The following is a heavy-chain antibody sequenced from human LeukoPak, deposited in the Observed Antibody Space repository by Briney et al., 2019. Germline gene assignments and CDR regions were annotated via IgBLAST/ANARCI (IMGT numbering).Heavy chain of an antibody. J-gene: IGHJ4*02. CDR3: ARDRTAQLLLDY. CDR1: GFTFTDEY. V-gene: IGHV1-2*02. D-gene: IGHD2-2*01. CDR2: INPNSGAI. Sequence: ASLKLSCTSSGFTFTDEYINWVRQAPGQGLEWMGWINPNSGAINYAQSFQGRVTMTRDTSISTAYMELSRLTSGDTAVYYCARDRTAQLLLDYWGQGTLVTVSS.